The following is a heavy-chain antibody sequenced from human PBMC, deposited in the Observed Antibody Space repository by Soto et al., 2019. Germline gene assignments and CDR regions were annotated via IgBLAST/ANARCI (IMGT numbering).Heavy chain of an antibody. Sequence: QVQLVQSGAEVKKPGSSVKVSCKASGFTFSSYAISWVRQAPGQGLEWMGGIIPIFGTANYAQKFQGRVTITADESTSTAYTELSSLSTEDTAVYYCARAPELAAALDYWGQGTPVTVSS. CDR2: IIPIFGTA. J-gene: IGHJ4*02. CDR3: ARAPELAAALDY. CDR1: GFTFSSYA. V-gene: IGHV1-69*01. D-gene: IGHD6-13*01.